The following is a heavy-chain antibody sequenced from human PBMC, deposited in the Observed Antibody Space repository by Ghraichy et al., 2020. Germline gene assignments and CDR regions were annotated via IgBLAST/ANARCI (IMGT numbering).Heavy chain of an antibody. CDR1: GYTFTSYG. CDR3: ARESGSYSAVDI. D-gene: IGHD1-26*01. V-gene: IGHV1-18*04. CDR2: ISVYNGNT. Sequence: ASVKVSCKASGYTFTSYGISWVRQAPGQGLEWMGWISVYNGNTNYAQKFQGRVTMTRDTSTSTADMEPRSLRSDDTAVYYCARESGSYSAVDIWGQGTMVTVSS. J-gene: IGHJ3*02.